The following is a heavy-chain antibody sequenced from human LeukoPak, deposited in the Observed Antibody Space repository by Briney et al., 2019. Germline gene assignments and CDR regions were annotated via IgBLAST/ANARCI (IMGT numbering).Heavy chain of an antibody. CDR3: ARLPMAVTPHVDY. Sequence: PSETLCLTCTVSGGSITSYYRSWIRQSPGKGLEWIGFMYYSGTTNYNPSLKSRVTISLGMSKNQFSLKLSSVTAADTAVYYCARLPMAVTPHVDYWGQGTLVTVSS. D-gene: IGHD2-21*02. CDR1: GGSITSYY. V-gene: IGHV4-59*01. CDR2: MYYSGTT. J-gene: IGHJ4*02.